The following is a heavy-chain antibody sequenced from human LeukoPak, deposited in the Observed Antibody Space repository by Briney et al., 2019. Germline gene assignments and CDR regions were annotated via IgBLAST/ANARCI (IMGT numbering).Heavy chain of an antibody. CDR1: GFTFSSYA. Sequence: GGSLRLSCAASGFTFSSYAMSWVRQAPGKGLNWVSGISGSGGSTYYADSVKGRFTISRDNSNNTLYLQMNSLRAEDTALYYCAKEDGYNGFDIWGQGAMVTVSS. CDR2: ISGSGGST. CDR3: AKEDGYNGFDI. V-gene: IGHV3-23*01. J-gene: IGHJ3*02. D-gene: IGHD5-24*01.